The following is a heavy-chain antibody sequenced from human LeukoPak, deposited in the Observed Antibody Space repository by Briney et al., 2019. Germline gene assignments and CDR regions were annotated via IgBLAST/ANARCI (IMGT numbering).Heavy chain of an antibody. D-gene: IGHD6-13*01. CDR3: ARAIAAAGDHDAFDI. J-gene: IGHJ3*02. Sequence: PSETLSLTCTVSGGSISSGGYYWSWIRQPPGKGLEWIGYIYHSGSTYYNPSLKSRVTISVDRSKNQFSLKLSSVTAADTAVYYCARAIAAAGDHDAFDIWGQGTMVTVSS. CDR1: GGSISSGGYY. V-gene: IGHV4-30-2*01. CDR2: IYHSGST.